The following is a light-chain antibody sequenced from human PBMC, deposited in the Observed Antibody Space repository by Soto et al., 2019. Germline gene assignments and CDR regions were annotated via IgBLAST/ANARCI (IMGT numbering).Light chain of an antibody. CDR3: AAWDYSLSGPV. V-gene: IGLV1-47*01. CDR2: RNN. Sequence: QSVLPQPPSASGTPGQRVTISCSGSSSNIGSNYGYWYQQLPGTAPKLLIYRNNQRPSGVPDRFSGSKSGTSASLAIRGLRSEDEADYYGAAWDYSLSGPVFGGGTKVTVL. CDR1: SSNIGSNY. J-gene: IGLJ2*01.